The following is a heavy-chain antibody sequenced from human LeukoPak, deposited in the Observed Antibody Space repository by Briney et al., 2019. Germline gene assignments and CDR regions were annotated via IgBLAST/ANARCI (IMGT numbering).Heavy chain of an antibody. D-gene: IGHD3-10*01. CDR1: GGSISNYF. CDR2: IYYSDST. Sequence: SETLSLTCTVSGGSISNYFWSWIRQPPGKGLECIGYIYYSDSTNYNPSLKSRVTVSVDTSKNQFSLRLSSVTAADTAMYYCARLRIPGDFDYWGQGTLVTVSS. CDR3: ARLRIPGDFDY. V-gene: IGHV4-59*12. J-gene: IGHJ4*02.